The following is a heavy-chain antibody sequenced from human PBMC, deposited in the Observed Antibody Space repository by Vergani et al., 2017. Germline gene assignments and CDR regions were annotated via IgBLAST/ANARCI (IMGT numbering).Heavy chain of an antibody. D-gene: IGHD1-1*01. Sequence: QVHLVESGGRVVQPGRSLRLSCVVSGFTSSYYGMHWVRQAPGKGLEWVAVISYDGTQKYYADSVKGRFTISRDNSNSTLYLQMNSLRTEDTAVYHCATKSCGTPGCQIGYFREWGQGTLVTVSS. CDR2: ISYDGTQK. V-gene: IGHV3-30*03. CDR1: GFTSSYYG. CDR3: ATKSCGTPGCQIGYFRE. J-gene: IGHJ1*01.